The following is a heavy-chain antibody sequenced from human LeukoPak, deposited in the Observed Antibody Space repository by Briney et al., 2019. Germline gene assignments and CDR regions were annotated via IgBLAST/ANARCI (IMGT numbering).Heavy chain of an antibody. V-gene: IGHV3-23*01. CDR2: VGGGTDI. CDR3: AKDATPYNGIWDYFDH. CDR1: GFTFSVHG. J-gene: IGHJ4*02. D-gene: IGHD5-24*01. Sequence: GGSLRLSWVASGFTFSVHGMTWVRQAPGEGLEWVSSVGGGTDIYYADSVKGRFTASRDNSKNTLYLQMNSLRAEDTAVYYCAKDATPYNGIWDYFDHWGQGTPVTVSS.